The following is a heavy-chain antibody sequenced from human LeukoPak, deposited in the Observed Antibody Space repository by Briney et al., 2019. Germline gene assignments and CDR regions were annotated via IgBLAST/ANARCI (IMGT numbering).Heavy chain of an antibody. J-gene: IGHJ3*02. CDR3: AREFRSTSCYLCGGAFDI. CDR2: ISSSGSTI. V-gene: IGHV3-11*04. Sequence: GGSLRLSCAASGFTFSDYYMSWIRQAPGKGLEWVSYISSSGSTIYYADSVKGRFTISRDNAKNSLYLQMNSLRAEDTAVYYCAREFRSTSCYLCGGAFDIWGQGTMVTVSS. CDR1: GFTFSDYY. D-gene: IGHD2-2*01.